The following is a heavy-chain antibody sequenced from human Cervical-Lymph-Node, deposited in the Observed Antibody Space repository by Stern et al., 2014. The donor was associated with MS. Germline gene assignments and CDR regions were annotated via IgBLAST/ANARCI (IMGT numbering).Heavy chain of an antibody. CDR2: ISDDGSGK. CDR1: GFNLDDYA. CDR3: AKDGRRVCSGGSCYYYFYGMDV. J-gene: IGHJ6*02. Sequence: VQLGESGGGVVQPGRSLRLSCAVSGFNLDDYAIHWVRPSPGQGREWVAVISDDGSGKCYLDHVKGRFTISRDDSKNTLYLQMNGLSPEDTAVYDCAKDGRRVCSGGSCYYYFYGMDVWGQGTTVTVSS. V-gene: IGHV3-30*18. D-gene: IGHD2-15*01.